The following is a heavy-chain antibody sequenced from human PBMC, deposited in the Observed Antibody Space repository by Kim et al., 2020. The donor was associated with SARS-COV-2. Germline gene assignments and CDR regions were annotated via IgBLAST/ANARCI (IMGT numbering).Heavy chain of an antibody. J-gene: IGHJ3*02. CDR1: GFTFSSYS. CDR2: ISSSSSYI. Sequence: GGSLRLSCAASGFTFSSYSMNWVRQAPGKGLEWVSSISSSSSYIYYADSVKGRFTISRDNAKNSLYLQMNSLRAEDTAVYYCARDRLGVWELLPGDAFDIWGQGTMVTVSS. V-gene: IGHV3-21*01. D-gene: IGHD1-26*01. CDR3: ARDRLGVWELLPGDAFDI.